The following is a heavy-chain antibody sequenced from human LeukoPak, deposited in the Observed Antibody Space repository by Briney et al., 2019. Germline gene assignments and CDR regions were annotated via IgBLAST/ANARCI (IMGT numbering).Heavy chain of an antibody. V-gene: IGHV3-23*01. D-gene: IGHD3-22*01. CDR1: GFSFGGKW. Sequence: PGGSLRLSCAASGFSFGGKWMHWVRQTPGKGLEWVSGTSSSGASTYYADSVKGRFTISRDNSKNTLYLQMNSLRAEDTAVYYCAKARGLIVVTSLDYWGQGTLVTVSS. CDR3: AKARGLIVVTSLDY. CDR2: TSSSGAST. J-gene: IGHJ4*02.